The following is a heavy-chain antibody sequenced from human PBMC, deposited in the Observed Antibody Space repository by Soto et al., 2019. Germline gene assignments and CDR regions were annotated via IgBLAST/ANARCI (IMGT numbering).Heavy chain of an antibody. D-gene: IGHD2-2*01. J-gene: IGHJ4*02. CDR3: ARFPPAAMSYYFDY. Sequence: SETLSLTCTVSGGSVSSGSYYWSWIRQPPGKGLEWIGFIYYSGSTNYNPSLKSRVTLSVDTSKNQFSLKLSSVTAADTAVYYCARFPPAAMSYYFDYWGQGTLVTVSS. V-gene: IGHV4-61*01. CDR2: IYYSGST. CDR1: GGSVSSGSYY.